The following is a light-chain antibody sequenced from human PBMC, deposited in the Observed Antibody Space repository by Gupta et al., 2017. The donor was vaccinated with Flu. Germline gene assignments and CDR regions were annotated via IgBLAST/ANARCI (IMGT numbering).Light chain of an antibody. CDR3: QLWDSTYDHQGV. Sequence: SSVLTQPPSVSVAPGQTARITCEENNIGSKSVHWYQQKPGQASVLVVFDDSDRPSWIPERFSGANSGNTATLTISRVEAGDEADYYCQLWDSTYDHQGVFGGGTKLTVL. V-gene: IGLV3-21*02. CDR2: DDS. J-gene: IGLJ3*02. CDR1: NIGSKS.